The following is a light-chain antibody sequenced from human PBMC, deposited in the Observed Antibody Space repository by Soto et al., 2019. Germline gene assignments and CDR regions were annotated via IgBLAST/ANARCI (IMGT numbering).Light chain of an antibody. V-gene: IGKV1-39*01. CDR2: AAS. CDR3: QQTYTSPQT. Sequence: DIQITQSPSSLSASVGDRVTITCRASQDIRTYVNWYQQKPGKAPKLLIFAASTLQVGVQSRFSGSGSGTDFTLTISSIQPEDFATYSCQQTYTSPQTFGRGNFVDIK. CDR1: QDIRTY. J-gene: IGKJ1*01.